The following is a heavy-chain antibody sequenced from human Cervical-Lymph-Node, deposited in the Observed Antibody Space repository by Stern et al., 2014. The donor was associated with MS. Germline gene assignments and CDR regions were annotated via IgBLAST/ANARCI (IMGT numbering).Heavy chain of an antibody. CDR3: ARDRWYTSGWYHYGADV. Sequence: MHLVESGGGVVQPGRSLRLSCAPSGFTLSSYGIQWVRQAPGKGLEWLAFIWHDGSKKYYADSVKGRFTISRDNSKNTVDLQMSSLRGEDTAVYFCARDRWYTSGWYHYGADVWGLGTTVIVSS. D-gene: IGHD6-19*01. J-gene: IGHJ6*02. CDR2: IWHDGSKK. CDR1: GFTLSSYG. V-gene: IGHV3-33*01.